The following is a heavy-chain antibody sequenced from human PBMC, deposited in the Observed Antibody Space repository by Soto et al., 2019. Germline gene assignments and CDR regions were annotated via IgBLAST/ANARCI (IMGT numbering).Heavy chain of an antibody. J-gene: IGHJ4*02. Sequence: SETLSLTCTVSGDSVSSGTYCWSWVRQPPGKGLEWIAYIYYSGVTNYNPSLKSRVTMSIDTSKNQFSLNMTSVTAADTAVYYCVRKNRRGEWSAWYWGQGTLVTVSS. CDR2: IYYSGVT. CDR3: VRKNRRGEWSAWY. V-gene: IGHV4-61*01. CDR1: GDSVSSGTYC. D-gene: IGHD2-8*02.